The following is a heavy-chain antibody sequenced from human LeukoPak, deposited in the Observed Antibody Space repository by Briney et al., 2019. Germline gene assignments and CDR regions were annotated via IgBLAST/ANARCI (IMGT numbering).Heavy chain of an antibody. CDR3: ARAVGLTWFDP. Sequence: GASVKVSCKASGYTFTSYAMNWVRQAPGQGLEWMGWISAYNGNTNYAQKLQGRVTMTTDTSTSTAYMELRSLRSDDTAVYYCARAVGLTWFDPWGQGTLVTVSS. V-gene: IGHV1-18*01. D-gene: IGHD1-26*01. CDR1: GYTFTSYA. J-gene: IGHJ5*02. CDR2: ISAYNGNT.